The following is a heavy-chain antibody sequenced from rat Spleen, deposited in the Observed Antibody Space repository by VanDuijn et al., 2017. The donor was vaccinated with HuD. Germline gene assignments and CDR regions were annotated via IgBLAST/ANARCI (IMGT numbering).Heavy chain of an antibody. CDR3: ARPTEGIAWFAY. J-gene: IGHJ3*01. V-gene: IGHV5-29*01. D-gene: IGHD1-11*01. Sequence: EVQLVESNGGLVQPGRSLKLSCAASGFTFNDHFMAWVRQGPTKGLEWVATISSDGSSTYYRDSVKGRFTISRDNAKNTLFLQMDSLRSEDTATYYCARPTEGIAWFAYWGQGTLVTVSS. CDR1: GFTFNDHF. CDR2: ISSDGSST.